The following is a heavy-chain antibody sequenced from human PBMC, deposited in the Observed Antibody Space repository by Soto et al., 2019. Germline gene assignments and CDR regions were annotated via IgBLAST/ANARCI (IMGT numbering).Heavy chain of an antibody. CDR2: IYYSGST. CDR1: GGSISSGDYC. Sequence: SETLSLTCTVSGGSISSGDYCWSWIRQPPGKGLEWIGYIYYSGSTYYNPSLKSRVTISVDTTKNQFSLKLSSVTAADTAVYYCAKVRAKRFLGWFPPPHYVRDVGGKGTTVTFPS. D-gene: IGHD3-3*01. V-gene: IGHV4-30-4*01. CDR3: AKVRAKRFLGWFPPPHYVRDV. J-gene: IGHJ6*04.